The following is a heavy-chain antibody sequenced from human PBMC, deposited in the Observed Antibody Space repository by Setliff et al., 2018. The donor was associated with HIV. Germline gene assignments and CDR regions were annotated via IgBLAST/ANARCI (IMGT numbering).Heavy chain of an antibody. D-gene: IGHD6-19*01. CDR2: IRNDGSNK. CDR3: AKTSGWTTIDY. V-gene: IGHV3-30*02. CDR1: GFTFKDFA. Sequence: GGSLRLSCVASGFTFKDFAMYWVRQAPGKGLECVAFIRNDGSNKYYADSVKGRFTISRDDSKNTVYLQMNSLRAEDTAVYYCAKTSGWTTIDYWGQGTLVTVSS. J-gene: IGHJ4*02.